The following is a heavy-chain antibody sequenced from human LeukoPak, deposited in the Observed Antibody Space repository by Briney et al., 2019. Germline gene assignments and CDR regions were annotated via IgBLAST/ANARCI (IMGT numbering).Heavy chain of an antibody. CDR3: AKTGSLMGRFFDY. V-gene: IGHV4-59*01. Sequence: PSETLSLTCTVPGDSTTNYYWNWIRHRPGKGLEWISYIHHSGTTNYNPSLESRLTMSVDTSKNQFSLKLPSVSAADTAMYFCAKTGSLMGRFFDYWGQGIQVIVSS. CDR2: IHHSGTT. D-gene: IGHD3-10*01. CDR1: GDSTTNYY. J-gene: IGHJ4*02.